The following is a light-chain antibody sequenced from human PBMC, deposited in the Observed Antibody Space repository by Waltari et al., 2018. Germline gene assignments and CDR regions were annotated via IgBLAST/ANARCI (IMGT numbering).Light chain of an antibody. CDR1: QTINRY. CDR3: QKTYGDPL. CDR2: GAS. V-gene: IGKV1-39*01. J-gene: IGKJ1*01. Sequence: DIQMTQSPSSLSASVGDRVTITCRASQTINRYLNWYQQKPGTAPKLLIHGASNLESGVPSRFSGSGSGTDFTLTISSLQPDDFATYYCQKTYGDPLFGPGPKGEIK.